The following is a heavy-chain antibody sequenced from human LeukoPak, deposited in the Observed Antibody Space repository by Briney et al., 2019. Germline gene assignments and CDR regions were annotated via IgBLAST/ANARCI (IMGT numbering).Heavy chain of an antibody. CDR1: GFTFSSYY. D-gene: IGHD6-19*01. V-gene: IGHV3-7*01. J-gene: IGHJ4*02. Sequence: GGSLRLSCAASGFTFSSYYMSWVRQAPGKGLEWVANIKQDGSKRNYVDSVKGRFTISRDNAKNSLYLQMNSLRADDTAVYYCARQTGRVAVLDWGQGTLVTVSS. CDR3: ARQTGRVAVLD. CDR2: IKQDGSKR.